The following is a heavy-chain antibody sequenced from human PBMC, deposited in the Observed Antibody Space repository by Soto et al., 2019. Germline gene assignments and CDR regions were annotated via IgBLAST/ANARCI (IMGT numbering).Heavy chain of an antibody. D-gene: IGHD5-12*01. CDR3: ARGRQNSGYQSRNYYYYGMDV. Sequence: QVQLQQWGAGLLKPSETLSLTCAVYGGSFSGYYWSWIRQPPGKGLEWIGEINHSGSTNYNPSLKSRVTISVDTSTNQFSLKLSSVTAADTAVYYCARGRQNSGYQSRNYYYYGMDVWGQGTTVTVSS. J-gene: IGHJ6*02. CDR2: INHSGST. V-gene: IGHV4-34*01. CDR1: GGSFSGYY.